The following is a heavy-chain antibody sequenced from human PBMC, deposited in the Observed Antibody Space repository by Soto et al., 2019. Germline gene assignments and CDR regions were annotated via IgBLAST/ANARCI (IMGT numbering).Heavy chain of an antibody. J-gene: IGHJ4*02. CDR3: ARRYGGNFDY. D-gene: IGHD1-26*01. CDR1: GGSISSYY. Sequence: QVQLQESGPGLVKPSETLSLTCTVSGGSISSYYWSWIRQPPGKGLEWIGYIYYSGSTSYNPSLKSRVTISVDTSKNQFSLKLSSVTAADTAVDYCARRYGGNFDYWGQGTLVSVSS. V-gene: IGHV4-59*01. CDR2: IYYSGST.